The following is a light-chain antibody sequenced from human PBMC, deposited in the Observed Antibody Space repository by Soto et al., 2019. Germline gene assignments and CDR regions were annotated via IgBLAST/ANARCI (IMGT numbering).Light chain of an antibody. J-gene: IGLJ1*01. CDR3: QSYDSSLSGYV. CDR1: SSNFGAGYD. Sequence: QSVLTQPPSVSGAPGQRVTISCTGSSSNFGAGYDVHWYQQLPGTAPKLLIYGNSHRPSGVPDRFSGSKSGTSASLAITGLQAEDEADYYCQSYDSSLSGYVFGTGTKVTVL. CDR2: GNS. V-gene: IGLV1-40*01.